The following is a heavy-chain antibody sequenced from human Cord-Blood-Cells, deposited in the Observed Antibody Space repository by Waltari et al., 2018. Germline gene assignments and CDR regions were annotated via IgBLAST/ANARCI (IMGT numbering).Heavy chain of an antibody. CDR1: GSPFRSYA. D-gene: IGHD1-26*01. CDR2: IGPCLGMA. V-gene: IGHV1-69*09. Sequence: VQLVQSGAEVKKPGPSVTVSCTASGSPFRSYALRWVRQASGLGLEWMGRIGPCLGMASYARKFQGRVTITADKSPSRADVELSSLRSEDTAVYYCARIMGTRDGDFDYWGQGTLVTVAS. J-gene: IGHJ4*02. CDR3: ARIMGTRDGDFDY.